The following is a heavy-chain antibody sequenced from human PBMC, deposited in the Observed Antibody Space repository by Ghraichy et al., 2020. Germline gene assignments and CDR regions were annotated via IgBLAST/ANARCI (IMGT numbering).Heavy chain of an antibody. CDR3: ARRYCSSSCCMDV. CDR1: GFTFSSYE. V-gene: IGHV3-48*03. J-gene: IGHJ6*02. D-gene: IGHD2-2*01. CDR2: ISSSGSSI. Sequence: GESLNISCAASGFTFSSYEMNWVRQAPGKGLEWVSYISSSGSSIYYTDSVKGRFTISRDNAKKSLYLQMNSLRAEDTAVYYCARRYCSSSCCMDVWGQGTTVTASS.